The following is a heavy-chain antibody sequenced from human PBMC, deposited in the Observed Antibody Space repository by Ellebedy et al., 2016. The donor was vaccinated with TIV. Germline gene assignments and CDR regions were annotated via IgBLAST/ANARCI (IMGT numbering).Heavy chain of an antibody. Sequence: PGGSLRLSCAASGFSFSRYAMSWVRQAPGKGLEWVANIKEDGSDITYADSVKGRFTISRDDAKNSLYLQMNSLRDEDTAVYYCARFEIISVAPLDYWGQGTLVTVSS. CDR2: IKEDGSDI. D-gene: IGHD6-19*01. CDR3: ARFEIISVAPLDY. CDR1: GFSFSRYA. J-gene: IGHJ4*01. V-gene: IGHV3-7*01.